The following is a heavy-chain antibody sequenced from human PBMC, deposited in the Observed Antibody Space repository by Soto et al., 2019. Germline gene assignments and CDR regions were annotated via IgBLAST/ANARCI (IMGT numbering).Heavy chain of an antibody. J-gene: IGHJ4*02. CDR2: IYSGGTT. Sequence: GGSLRLSCAASGFTVSSNYMTWVRQAPGKGLEWVSVIYSGGTTYYADSVKGRFTLSRDNSKNTLFLQMDSLRAEDTAVYYCAFHSSSGFDYWGQGTLVTVSS. D-gene: IGHD6-19*01. CDR1: GFTVSSNY. CDR3: AFHSSSGFDY. V-gene: IGHV3-66*01.